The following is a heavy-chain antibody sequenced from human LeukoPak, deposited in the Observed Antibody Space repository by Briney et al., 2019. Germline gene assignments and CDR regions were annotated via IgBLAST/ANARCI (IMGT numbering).Heavy chain of an antibody. D-gene: IGHD3-10*01. CDR1: GGSFSGYY. CDR2: INHSGST. J-gene: IGHJ4*02. Sequence: SETLSLTCAVYGGSFSGYYWSWIRQPPGKGLEWIGEINHSGSTNYNPSLKSRVTISVDTSKNQFSLKLSSVTAADTAVYYCAREIFGSGSYPDFWGQGTLVTVSS. CDR3: AREIFGSGSYPDF. V-gene: IGHV4-34*01.